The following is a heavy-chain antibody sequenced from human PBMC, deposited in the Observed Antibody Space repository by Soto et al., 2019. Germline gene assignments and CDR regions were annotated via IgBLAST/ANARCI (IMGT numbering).Heavy chain of an antibody. J-gene: IGHJ6*04. CDR1: GGSFSGYQ. Sequence: QVQLQQWGAGLLKPSETLSLTCAVYGGSFSGYQWTWIRQTPGKGLEWIGEINDTGNINYNPSLKSRVTIFLNTPKKQIALKLTSVTAAVTAVYYCARGLILWFGELSRRGGYYYGMDVRGKGTTVTVSS. CDR3: ARGLILWFGELSRRGGYYYGMDV. CDR2: INDTGNI. D-gene: IGHD3-10*01. V-gene: IGHV4-34*01.